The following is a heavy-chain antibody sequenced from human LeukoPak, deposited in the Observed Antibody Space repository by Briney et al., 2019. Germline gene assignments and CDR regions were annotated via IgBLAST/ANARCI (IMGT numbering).Heavy chain of an antibody. Sequence: GGSLRLSCAASGFTVSSNYMSWVRQAPGKGLEWVSVIYSGGSTYYADSVKGRFTISRDNSKNTLYLQMNSLRAEDTAVYYCARFRWGDYYYYGVDVWGQGTTVTVSS. CDR3: ARFRWGDYYYYGVDV. CDR2: IYSGGST. CDR1: GFTVSSNY. D-gene: IGHD3-16*01. J-gene: IGHJ6*02. V-gene: IGHV3-53*01.